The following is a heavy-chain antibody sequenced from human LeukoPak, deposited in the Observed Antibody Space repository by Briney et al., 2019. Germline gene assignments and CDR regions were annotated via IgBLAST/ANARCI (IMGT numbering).Heavy chain of an antibody. Sequence: GGSLTLSCAASGFSFSLYAMNWVRQAPGKGLEWVSTIIETGASPYYADSVRGRFTVSRDSSKNMFYLQMNSLRAKDTAIYYCARRGAGSGGLDYWGQGTLVTVSS. CDR3: ARRGAGSGGLDY. J-gene: IGHJ4*02. CDR2: IIETGASP. D-gene: IGHD6-19*01. CDR1: GFSFSLYA. V-gene: IGHV3-23*01.